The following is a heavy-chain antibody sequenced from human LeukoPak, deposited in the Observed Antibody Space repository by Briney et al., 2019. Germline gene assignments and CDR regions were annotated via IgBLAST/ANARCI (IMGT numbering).Heavy chain of an antibody. CDR1: GFTFSSYC. D-gene: IGHD3-22*01. CDR2: INQDGSEK. V-gene: IGHV3-7*01. J-gene: IGHJ5*02. Sequence: GGALRLSCAASGFTFSSYCMSWVCQAPGKGLEWVANINQDGSEKYYVDSVKGRFTISRDNAKNSLYLQMNSLRAEDTAVYYCARDGDYYDCSGYDPWGQGTLVTVSS. CDR3: ARDGDYYDCSGYDP.